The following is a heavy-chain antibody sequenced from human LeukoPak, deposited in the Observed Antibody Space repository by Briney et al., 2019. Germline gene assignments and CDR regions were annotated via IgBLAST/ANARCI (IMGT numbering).Heavy chain of an antibody. V-gene: IGHV4-30-4*08. CDR1: GGSISSGDYY. D-gene: IGHD6-13*01. CDR3: ARVASSSWYYFDY. Sequence: SQTLSLTCTVSGGSISSGDYYWSWIRQPPGKGLEWIGYIYYSGSTYYNPSRKSRVTISVDRSKNQFSLKLSSVTAADTAVYYCARVASSSWYYFDYWGQGTLVTVSS. CDR2: IYYSGST. J-gene: IGHJ4*02.